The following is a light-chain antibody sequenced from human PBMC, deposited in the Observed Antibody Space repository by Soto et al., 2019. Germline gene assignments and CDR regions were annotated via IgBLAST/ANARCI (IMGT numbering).Light chain of an antibody. CDR3: QQSFSDPPLS. Sequence: DIQLTQSPSSLSASVGDRVTITCRASQSVTTYLNWYQQKPGKAPKLLISAASSLRDGVPSRFSGSGSGTVFTLTINSLHPEDFATYYCQQSFSDPPLSFGGRTRVEVK. V-gene: IGKV1-39*01. CDR1: QSVTTY. J-gene: IGKJ4*01. CDR2: AAS.